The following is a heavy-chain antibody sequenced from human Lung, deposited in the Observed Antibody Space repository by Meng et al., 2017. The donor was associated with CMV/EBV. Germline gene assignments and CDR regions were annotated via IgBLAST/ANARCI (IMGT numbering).Heavy chain of an antibody. Sequence: SXXVSXXASGSTFSSYAISWVRQAPGQGLEWMGGIIPILGIANYAQKFQGRVTITADKSTSTAYMELSSLRSEDTAVYYCASLGYCSSTSCPFYYYYGMDVWXQGTXVTVSS. CDR3: ASLGYCSSTSCPFYYYYGMDV. CDR1: GSTFSSYA. D-gene: IGHD2-2*01. CDR2: IIPILGIA. J-gene: IGHJ6*02. V-gene: IGHV1-69*10.